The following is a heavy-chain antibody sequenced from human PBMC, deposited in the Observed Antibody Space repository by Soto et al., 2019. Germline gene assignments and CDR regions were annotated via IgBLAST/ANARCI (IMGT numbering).Heavy chain of an antibody. D-gene: IGHD3-22*01. CDR3: ARGSASGYGFDH. J-gene: IGHJ4*02. CDR2: THHSGSA. CDR1: GGSFSSYY. Sequence: QVQLQQWGAGLLKPSETLSLTCVVSGGSFSSYYWNWIRQPPGKGLEWIGETHHSGSAKYNSSPESRVTIPVDRSKNQVSLTLSSVTAADTAVYYCARGSASGYGFDHWGQSTLVTVSS. V-gene: IGHV4-34*01.